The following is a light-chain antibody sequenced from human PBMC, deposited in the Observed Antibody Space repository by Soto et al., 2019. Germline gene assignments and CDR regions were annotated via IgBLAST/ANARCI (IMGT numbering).Light chain of an antibody. CDR3: QQRSNWPPEVT. CDR2: DAS. V-gene: IGKV3-11*01. Sequence: EIVLTQSPDTLSLSPGERATLSCRASQSVSSSLAWYQQIPGQAPRLLIYDASNRATGIPARFSGSGSGTDFTLNISSLEPEDFAVYYCQQRSNWPPEVTFGPGTKVDIK. CDR1: QSVSSS. J-gene: IGKJ3*01.